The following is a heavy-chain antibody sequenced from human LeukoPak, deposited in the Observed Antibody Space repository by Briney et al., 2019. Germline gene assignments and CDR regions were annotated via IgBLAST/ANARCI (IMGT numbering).Heavy chain of an antibody. Sequence: NSSETLSLTCRVSNGSLQGAVWAWLRQPPGREPVWIGFIFETGSTVYDPSFESRVTISRDMSKNQFSLKMTSVTAADTAVYYCARGIDYYDYWGQGSLVTVSS. J-gene: IGHJ4*02. CDR2: IFETGST. CDR3: ARGIDYYDY. V-gene: IGHV4-59*01. D-gene: IGHD2-15*01. CDR1: NGSLQGAV.